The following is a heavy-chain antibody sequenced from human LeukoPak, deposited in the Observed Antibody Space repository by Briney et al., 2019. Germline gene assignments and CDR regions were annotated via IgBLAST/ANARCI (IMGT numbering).Heavy chain of an antibody. CDR2: ISYDGSSK. V-gene: IGHV3-30*18. Sequence: GRSLRLSCAASGFTFSSYAMHWVRQAPGKGLEWVAVISYDGSSKYFADSVKGRFTISRDNSKNTLYLQMNSLRAEDTAVYYWAKTPAPNFVVVIADAFYVRGQGTWVTVSS. CDR3: AKTPAPNFVVVIADAFYV. D-gene: IGHD3-3*01. J-gene: IGHJ3*01. CDR1: GFTFSSYA.